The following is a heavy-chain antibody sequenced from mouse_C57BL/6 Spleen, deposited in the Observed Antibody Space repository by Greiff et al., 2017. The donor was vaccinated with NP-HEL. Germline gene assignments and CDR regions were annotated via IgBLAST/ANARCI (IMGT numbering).Heavy chain of an antibody. V-gene: IGHV1-26*01. Sequence: EVQLQQSGPELVKPGASVKISCKASGYTFTDYYMNWVKQSHGKSLEWIGDINPNNGGTSYNQKFKGKATLTVDKSSSTAYMELRSLTSEDSAVYYCASFYYSNFWFAYWGQGTLVTVSA. J-gene: IGHJ3*01. D-gene: IGHD2-5*01. CDR2: INPNNGGT. CDR1: GYTFTDYY. CDR3: ASFYYSNFWFAY.